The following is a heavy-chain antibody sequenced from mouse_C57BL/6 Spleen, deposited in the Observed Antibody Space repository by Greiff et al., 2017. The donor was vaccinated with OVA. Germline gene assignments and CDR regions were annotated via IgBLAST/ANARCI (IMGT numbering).Heavy chain of an antibody. Sequence: DVMLVESEGGLVQPGSSMKLSCTASGFTFSDYYMAWVRQVPEKGLEWVANINYDGSSTYYLDSLKSRFIISRDNAKNILYLQMSSLKSEDTATYYCARPSGDDYAMDYWGQGTSVTVSS. V-gene: IGHV5-16*01. CDR1: GFTFSDYY. J-gene: IGHJ4*01. CDR2: INYDGSST. D-gene: IGHD3-3*01. CDR3: ARPSGDDYAMDY.